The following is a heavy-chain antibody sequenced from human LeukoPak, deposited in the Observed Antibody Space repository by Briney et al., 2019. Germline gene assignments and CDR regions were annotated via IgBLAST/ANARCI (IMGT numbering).Heavy chain of an antibody. CDR2: MNPNSGNT. J-gene: IGHJ4*02. V-gene: IGHV1-8*01. CDR3: AXXXXXXCXGGGCYRGGSFDY. Sequence: ASVKVSCKASGYTFTSYDINWVRQATGQGLEWMGWMNPNSGNTGYAQKFQGRVTMTRNTSISTAYMELSSLRSEDTAVYYCAXXXXXXCXGGGCYRGGSFDYWGQGTLVTVSS. D-gene: IGHD2-15*01. CDR1: GYTFTSYD.